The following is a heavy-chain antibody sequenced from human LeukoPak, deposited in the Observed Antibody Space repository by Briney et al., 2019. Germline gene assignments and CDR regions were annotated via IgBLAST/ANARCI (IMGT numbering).Heavy chain of an antibody. V-gene: IGHV3-7*03. CDR3: ARDYYDSSGYKVFRFGYNWFDP. J-gene: IGHJ5*02. D-gene: IGHD3-22*01. Sequence: GGSLRLSCAASGITFSRFWMSWVRQAPGKGLQWVANINQDGSEKHYVDSVKGRFTISRDNAENSLYLQMNSLRAEDTAVYYCARDYYDSSGYKVFRFGYNWFDPWGQGTLVTVSS. CDR1: GITFSRFW. CDR2: INQDGSEK.